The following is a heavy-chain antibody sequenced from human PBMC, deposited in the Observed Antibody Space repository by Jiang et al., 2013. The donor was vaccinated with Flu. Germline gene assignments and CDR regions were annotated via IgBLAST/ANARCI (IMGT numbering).Heavy chain of an antibody. CDR2: PSDSYT. V-gene: IGHV5-10-1*01. Sequence: PSDSYTNYSPSFQGHVTISADKSISTAYLQWSSLKASDTAMYYCARPGGYCSGGSCYSFDYWGQGTLVTVSS. D-gene: IGHD2-15*01. CDR3: ARPGGYCSGGSCYSFDY. J-gene: IGHJ4*02.